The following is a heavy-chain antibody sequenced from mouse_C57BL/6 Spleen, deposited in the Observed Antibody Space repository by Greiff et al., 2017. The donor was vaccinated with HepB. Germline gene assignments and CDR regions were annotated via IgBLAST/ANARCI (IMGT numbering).Heavy chain of an antibody. CDR3: ARAPMVTTQGNYFDY. J-gene: IGHJ2*01. CDR1: GYSITSGYY. CDR2: ISYDGSN. D-gene: IGHD2-2*01. Sequence: ESGPGLVKPSQSLSLTCSVTGYSITSGYYWNWIRQFPGNKLEWMGYISYDGSNNYNPSLKNRISITRDTSKNQFFLKLNSVTTEDTATYYCARAPMVTTQGNYFDYWGQGTTLTVSS. V-gene: IGHV3-6*01.